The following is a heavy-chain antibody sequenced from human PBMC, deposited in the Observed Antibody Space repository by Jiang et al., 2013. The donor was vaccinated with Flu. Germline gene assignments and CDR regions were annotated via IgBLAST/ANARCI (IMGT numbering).Heavy chain of an antibody. CDR1: GGSIRSGGYY. Sequence: GLVKPSETLSLTCSVSGGSIRSGGYYWSWIRQNPGKGLEWIGYIFYSGTTSYNPSLQSRVTISVDTPKNQFSLTLSAVTAADTAVYYCAREESIMVRGVNGMDVWGQGTTVTVSS. D-gene: IGHD3-10*01. CDR3: AREESIMVRGVNGMDV. V-gene: IGHV4-31*03. J-gene: IGHJ6*02. CDR2: IFYSGTT.